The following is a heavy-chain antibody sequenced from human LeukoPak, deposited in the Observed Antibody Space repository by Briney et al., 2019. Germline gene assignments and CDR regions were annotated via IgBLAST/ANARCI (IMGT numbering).Heavy chain of an antibody. CDR1: GGSISSGGYS. CDR2: IYHSGST. J-gene: IGHJ4*02. V-gene: IGHV4-30-2*01. CDR3: ARAEYNWNDLYYFDY. D-gene: IGHD1-1*01. Sequence: SQTLSLTCAVSGGSISSGGYSWSWIRQPPGKGLEWIGYIYHSGSTYYNPSLKSRVAISVDRSKNQFSLKLSSVTAADTAVYYCARAEYNWNDLYYFDYWGQGTLVTVSS.